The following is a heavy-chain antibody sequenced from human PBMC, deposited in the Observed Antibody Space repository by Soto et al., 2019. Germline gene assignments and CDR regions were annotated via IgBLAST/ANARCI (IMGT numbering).Heavy chain of an antibody. CDR3: ARDDHIMITFGGVIVPFDY. D-gene: IGHD3-16*02. V-gene: IGHV3-33*01. Sequence: QVQLVESGGGVVQPGRSLRLSCAASGFTFSSYGMHWVRQAPGKGLEWVAVIWYDGSNKYYADSVKGRFTISRDNSKNTLSLQMNSLRAEDTAVYYCARDDHIMITFGGVIVPFDYWGQGTLVTVSS. CDR1: GFTFSSYG. J-gene: IGHJ4*02. CDR2: IWYDGSNK.